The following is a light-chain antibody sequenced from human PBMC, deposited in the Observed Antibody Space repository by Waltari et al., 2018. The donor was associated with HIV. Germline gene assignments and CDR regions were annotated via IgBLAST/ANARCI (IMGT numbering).Light chain of an antibody. V-gene: IGLV2-14*01. Sequence: QSALTQPASVSGSPGQSITVSCTGTHSDVGGYNLVPWYQQPPGKAPKLLIYDVNKRPAGVSDRFSGSKSGNTASLTISGLQAEDEAHYYCSSYTSSSTPYVIFGGGTKLTVL. CDR1: HSDVGGYNL. CDR3: SSYTSSSTPYVI. J-gene: IGLJ2*01. CDR2: DVN.